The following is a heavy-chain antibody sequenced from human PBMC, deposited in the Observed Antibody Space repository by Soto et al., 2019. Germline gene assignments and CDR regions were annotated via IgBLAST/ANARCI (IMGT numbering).Heavy chain of an antibody. CDR1: GFTFHSHA. Sequence: PGGSLRLSCAASGFTFHSHAMHWVRQAPGKGLEWVAVTSYDGSDKYYADSVKGRFTISRDNSENTLYLQMNSLSAEDTAVYFCARDLSSGYYYYVMDVCGQGTTVPVSS. CDR2: TSYDGSDK. J-gene: IGHJ6*02. CDR3: ARDLSSGYYYYVMDV. V-gene: IGHV3-30*04.